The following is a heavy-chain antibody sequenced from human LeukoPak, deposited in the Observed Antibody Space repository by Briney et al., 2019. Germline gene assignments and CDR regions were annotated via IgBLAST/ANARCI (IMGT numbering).Heavy chain of an antibody. J-gene: IGHJ3*02. CDR2: IYSGGST. CDR1: GFTVSSNY. D-gene: IGHD3-3*01. Sequence: QPGGSLRLSCAASGFTVSSNYMSWVRQAPGTGLEWVSIIYSGGSTSYADSVKGRFTISRDNSKNTLYLQMDSLRAEDTAVYDCARVIVSGYYDAFDMWGQGTMVTVSS. CDR3: ARVIVSGYYDAFDM. V-gene: IGHV3-53*01.